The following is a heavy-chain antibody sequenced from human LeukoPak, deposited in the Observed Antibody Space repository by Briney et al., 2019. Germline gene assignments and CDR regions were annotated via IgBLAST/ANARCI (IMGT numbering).Heavy chain of an antibody. D-gene: IGHD6-19*01. V-gene: IGHV3-23*01. Sequence: PGGSLRLSCEASGFTFSNFAMSWVRQAPGKGLKWVSTISPSGGITDYAESVKGRFTISRDNSKNTLFLQMNSLRVDDTAVYYCAKTTPASSAWDYWGQVTLVTVSS. CDR2: ISPSGGIT. CDR1: GFTFSNFA. CDR3: AKTTPASSAWDY. J-gene: IGHJ4*02.